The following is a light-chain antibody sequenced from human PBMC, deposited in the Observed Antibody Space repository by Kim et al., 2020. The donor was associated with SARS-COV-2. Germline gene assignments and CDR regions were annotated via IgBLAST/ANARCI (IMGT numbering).Light chain of an antibody. CDR1: KMGDKY. J-gene: IGLJ3*02. V-gene: IGLV3-1*01. Sequence: SYELTQPPSESVSPGQTATITCSGDKMGDKYVCWYQQKPGQSPVLVIYQDTKRPSGIPERFSGSNSGNTATLTISGTQAMDEADYYCQAWDSSTKGVFGGWTQLTVL. CDR2: QDT. CDR3: QAWDSSTKGV.